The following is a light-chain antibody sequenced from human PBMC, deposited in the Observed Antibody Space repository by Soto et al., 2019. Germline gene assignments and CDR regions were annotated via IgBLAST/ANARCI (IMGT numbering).Light chain of an antibody. V-gene: IGKV4-1*01. CDR3: QQYYNTPPYT. CDR2: WAS. CDR1: QNVLYKSNNENY. J-gene: IGKJ2*01. Sequence: DIVMTQSPDSLAVSLGERATINCKSSQNVLYKSNNENYLAWYQQKPGQPPKLLIYWASTRKPGVPDRFSGSGSGVDFTRTISSLQAEDVAVSYCQQYYNTPPYTFGQGIKLEI.